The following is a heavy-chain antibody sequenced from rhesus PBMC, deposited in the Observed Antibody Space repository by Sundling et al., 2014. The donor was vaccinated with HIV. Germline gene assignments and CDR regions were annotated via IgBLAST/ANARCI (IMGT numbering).Heavy chain of an antibody. CDR3: ARTVGNIWTGRWGWDY. Sequence: QVNLQQWGGGLVRPSETLSLTCAVSGGSISGGYGWSWIRQPPGKGLEWIGHIFGSIGSTYYNPSLKSRVSISKDTSKNQFFLKLSSVTAADTAMYYCARTVGNIWTGRWGWDYWGQGVLVTVSS. V-gene: IGHV4-127*01. CDR2: IFGSIGST. CDR1: GGSISGGYG. J-gene: IGHJ4*01. D-gene: IGHD3-3*01.